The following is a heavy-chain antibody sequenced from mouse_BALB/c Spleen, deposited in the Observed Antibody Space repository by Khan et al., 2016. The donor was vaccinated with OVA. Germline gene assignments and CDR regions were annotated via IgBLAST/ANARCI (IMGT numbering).Heavy chain of an antibody. V-gene: IGHV1-87*01. CDR2: IYPGDGNT. CDR1: GYTFTSYW. J-gene: IGHJ2*01. Sequence: QVQLQQSGTELARPGASVKLSCKASGYTFTSYWMQWVKQRPGQGLEWIGDIYPGDGNTRYTQKFKGKATLTADKSSSTVYMQLSSLASEDSAVFYVARGGITKGYFDYWGQGTTLTVSS. D-gene: IGHD1-1*01. CDR3: ARGGITKGYFDY.